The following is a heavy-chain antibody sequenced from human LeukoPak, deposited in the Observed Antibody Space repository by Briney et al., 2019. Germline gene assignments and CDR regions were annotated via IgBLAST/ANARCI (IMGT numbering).Heavy chain of an antibody. CDR3: SRVERGDSSGYSRWFDL. V-gene: IGHV1-8*01. J-gene: IGHJ5*02. Sequence: ASVKVSCKASGYTFTSYDINWVRQATGQGLEWMGWMNPNSGNTGFAQKFQGRVTMTSNTSISPAYIELGSLRAEDTAGYYLSRVERGDSSGYSRWFDLWGQGTLVTVSS. CDR2: MNPNSGNT. D-gene: IGHD3-22*01. CDR1: GYTFTSYD.